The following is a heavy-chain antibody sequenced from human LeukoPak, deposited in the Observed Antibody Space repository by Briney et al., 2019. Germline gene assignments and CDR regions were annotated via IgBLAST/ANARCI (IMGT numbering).Heavy chain of an antibody. CDR2: INQDGSQN. Sequence: GGSLRLSCAASGFSFSDYWMSWVRQAPGRGLEWVGNINQDGSQNSSVDSVKGRFTISRDNAKNSLYLQVNSLGAEDTALYYCAREVTASSFDILGQGTMVTV. CDR1: GFSFSDYW. J-gene: IGHJ3*02. V-gene: IGHV3-7*01. D-gene: IGHD2-21*02. CDR3: AREVTASSFDI.